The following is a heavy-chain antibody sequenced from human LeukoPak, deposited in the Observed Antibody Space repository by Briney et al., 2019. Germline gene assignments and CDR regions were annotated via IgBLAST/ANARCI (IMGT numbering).Heavy chain of an antibody. CDR2: ISYDGSNK. V-gene: IGHV3-30-3*01. CDR3: ARGNPYYYGSVGVY. D-gene: IGHD3-10*01. Sequence: TGGSLRLSCAASGFTFSSYAMHWVRQAPGKGLEWVAVISYDGSNKYYADSVKGRFTISRDNSKNTLYLQMNSLRAEDTAVYYCARGNPYYYGSVGVYWGQGTLVTVSS. J-gene: IGHJ4*02. CDR1: GFTFSSYA.